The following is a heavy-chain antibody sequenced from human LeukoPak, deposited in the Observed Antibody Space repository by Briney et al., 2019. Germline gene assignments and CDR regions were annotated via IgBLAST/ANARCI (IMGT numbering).Heavy chain of an antibody. J-gene: IGHJ4*02. D-gene: IGHD5-24*01. CDR3: AKDDAWLQYND. Sequence: GSLRLSCVASGFTFSRHGMNWVRQPPGKGLEWVSGISPSGDIKYYVDSVKGRFTVSRDNSKNTLYLQINSLRDEDTAVYYCAKDDAWLQYNDWGQGTLVTVSS. CDR2: ISPSGDIK. CDR1: GFTFSRHG. V-gene: IGHV3-23*01.